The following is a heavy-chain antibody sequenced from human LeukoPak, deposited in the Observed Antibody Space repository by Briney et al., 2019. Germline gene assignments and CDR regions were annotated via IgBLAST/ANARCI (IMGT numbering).Heavy chain of an antibody. J-gene: IGHJ4*02. CDR2: ISYDGSNK. Sequence: GRSLRLSCAASGFTFSSYAMHWVRQAPGKGLEWVAVISYDGSNKYYADSVKGRFTISRDNSKNTLYLQMNSLRAEDTAVYYCAFPARSGWYYFDYWGQGTLVTVSS. CDR1: GFTFSSYA. CDR3: AFPARSGWYYFDY. V-gene: IGHV3-30-3*01. D-gene: IGHD6-19*01.